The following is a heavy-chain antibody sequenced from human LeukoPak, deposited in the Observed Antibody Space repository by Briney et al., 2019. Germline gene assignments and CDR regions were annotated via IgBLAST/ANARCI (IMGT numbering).Heavy chain of an antibody. Sequence: SETLSLTCTVSGGSISNYYWNWIRQPAGKGLEWIGRIYTSGSTEYNPSLKSRVTMSVDTSKNQFSLKLTSVTAADTAVYYCARDRVGATAIDYWGQGTLVTVSS. CDR1: GGSISNYY. CDR2: IYTSGST. CDR3: ARDRVGATAIDY. D-gene: IGHD1-26*01. V-gene: IGHV4-4*07. J-gene: IGHJ4*02.